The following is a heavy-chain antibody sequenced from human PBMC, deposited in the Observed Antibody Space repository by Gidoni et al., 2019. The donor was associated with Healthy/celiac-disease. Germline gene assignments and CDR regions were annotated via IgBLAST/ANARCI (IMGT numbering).Heavy chain of an antibody. CDR2: MNPNSGNT. V-gene: IGHV1-8*01. CDR3: ARARVTMIAVEWFDP. CDR1: GYTFTSYD. Sequence: QVQLVQSGAVVNKPGSSVTVSSMASGYTFTSYDINWVRRATGRGLEWMGWMNPNSGNTGYAQKFQGRDTMTRTSCISTGYMELSRLRSEDTAVYYCARARVTMIAVEWFDPWGQGTLVTVSS. J-gene: IGHJ5*02. D-gene: IGHD3-22*01.